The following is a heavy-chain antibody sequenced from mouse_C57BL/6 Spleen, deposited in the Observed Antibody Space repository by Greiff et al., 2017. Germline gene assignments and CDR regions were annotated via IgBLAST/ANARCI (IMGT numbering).Heavy chain of an antibody. J-gene: IGHJ3*01. Sequence: QVQLQQSGPELVKPGASVKISCKASGYAFSSSWMNRVKQRPGKGLEWIGRIYPGDGDTNYNGKFKGKATLTADKSSSTAYMQLSSLTSEDSAVYFYARDDYYGSRFAYWGQGTLVTVSA. V-gene: IGHV1-82*01. CDR3: ARDDYYGSRFAY. CDR2: IYPGDGDT. D-gene: IGHD1-1*01. CDR1: GYAFSSSW.